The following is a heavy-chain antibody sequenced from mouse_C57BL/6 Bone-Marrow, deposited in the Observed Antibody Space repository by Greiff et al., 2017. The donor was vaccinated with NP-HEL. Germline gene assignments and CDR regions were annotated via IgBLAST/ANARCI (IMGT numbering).Heavy chain of an antibody. J-gene: IGHJ2*01. CDR3: ARIVHYYGSSPYYFDY. CDR2: IWTGGGT. V-gene: IGHV2-9-1*01. D-gene: IGHD1-1*01. Sequence: QVQLQQSGPGLVAPSQSLSITCTVSGFSLTSYAISWVRQPPGKGLEWLGVIWTGGGTNYNSALKSRLSISKDNSKSQVFLKMNSLQTDDTARYYCARIVHYYGSSPYYFDYWGQGTTLTVSS. CDR1: GFSLTSYA.